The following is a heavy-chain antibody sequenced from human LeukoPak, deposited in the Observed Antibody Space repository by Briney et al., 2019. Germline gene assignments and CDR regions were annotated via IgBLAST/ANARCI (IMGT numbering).Heavy chain of an antibody. CDR3: ARDPSGSYSYFDY. CDR1: DDSFSSHY. J-gene: IGHJ4*02. Sequence: SETLSLTCAVSDDSFSSHYWSWIRQPAGRGLEWIGRIYTSGSTNYNPSLKSRVTMSVDTSKNQFSLKLSSVTAADTAVYYCARDPSGSYSYFDYWGQGTLVTVSS. V-gene: IGHV4-4*07. D-gene: IGHD1-26*01. CDR2: IYTSGST.